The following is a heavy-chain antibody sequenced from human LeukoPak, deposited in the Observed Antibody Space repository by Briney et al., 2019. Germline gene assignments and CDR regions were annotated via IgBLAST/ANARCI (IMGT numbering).Heavy chain of an antibody. Sequence: GGCLRLSCAVSGFTFSSYGMHWVRQAPGKGREWGAVISYDGSNKYYADSVKGRFTISRDNSKNTLYLQMNSLRAEDTAVYYSAKDRRGFVAAAGLDYWGQGTLVTVSS. CDR1: GFTFSSYG. V-gene: IGHV3-30*18. D-gene: IGHD6-13*01. J-gene: IGHJ4*02. CDR3: AKDRRGFVAAAGLDY. CDR2: ISYDGSNK.